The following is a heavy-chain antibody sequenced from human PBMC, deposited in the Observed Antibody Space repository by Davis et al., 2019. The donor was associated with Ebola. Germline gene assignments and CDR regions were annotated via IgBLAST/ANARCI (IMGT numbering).Heavy chain of an antibody. CDR1: GYTFTGYY. J-gene: IGHJ6*02. D-gene: IGHD3-22*01. V-gene: IGHV1-46*01. CDR3: ASGLRARGGGLLDYYYYYGMDV. Sequence: ASVKVSCKASGYTFTGYYMHWVRQAPGQGLEWMGIINPSGGSTSYAQKFQGRVTMTRDTSTSTVYMELSSLRSEDTAVYYCASGLRARGGGLLDYYYYYGMDVWGQGTTVTVSS. CDR2: INPSGGST.